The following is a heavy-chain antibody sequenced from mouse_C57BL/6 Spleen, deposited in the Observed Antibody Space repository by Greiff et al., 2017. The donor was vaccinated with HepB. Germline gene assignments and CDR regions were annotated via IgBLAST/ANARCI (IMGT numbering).Heavy chain of an antibody. CDR3: ARDSSGSAWFAY. CDR2: IYPGDGDT. J-gene: IGHJ3*01. Sequence: VQLQQSGAELVKPGASVKISCKASGYAFSSYWMNWVKQRPGKGLEWIGQIYPGDGDTNYNGKFKGKATLTADKSSSTAYMQLSSLTSEDSAVYFCARDSSGSAWFAYGGQGPLATVSA. D-gene: IGHD3-2*02. V-gene: IGHV1-80*01. CDR1: GYAFSSYW.